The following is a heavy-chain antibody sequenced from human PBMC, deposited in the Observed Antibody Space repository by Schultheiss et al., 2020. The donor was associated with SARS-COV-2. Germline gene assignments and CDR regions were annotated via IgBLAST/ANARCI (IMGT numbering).Heavy chain of an antibody. CDR2: IKQDGSEK. D-gene: IGHD6-13*01. Sequence: GESLKISCAASGFTFTTYWMTWVRQAPGKGLEWVANIKQDGSEKYYVDSVKGRFTISRDNAKNSLYLQMNTLRGEDTAVYYCAKDWKWQQLVHGRDYWGQGTLVTVSS. CDR1: GFTFTTYW. CDR3: AKDWKWQQLVHGRDY. V-gene: IGHV3-7*01. J-gene: IGHJ4*02.